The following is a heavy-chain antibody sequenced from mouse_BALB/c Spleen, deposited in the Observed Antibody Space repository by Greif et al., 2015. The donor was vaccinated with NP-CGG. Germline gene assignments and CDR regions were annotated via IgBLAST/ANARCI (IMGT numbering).Heavy chain of an antibody. CDR1: GYTFTSYW. CDR3: ASRGDSDGFDC. CDR2: INPSTGYT. J-gene: IGHJ2*01. V-gene: IGHV1-7*01. Sequence: QVQLKESGAELAKPGASVKMSCKASGYTFTSYWMHWVKQRPGQGLEWIGYINPSTGYTEYNQKFKDKATLTADKSSSTAYTHLSSLSSEDSAVYYWASRGDSDGFDCWGQGTTLTVSS. D-gene: IGHD2-4*01.